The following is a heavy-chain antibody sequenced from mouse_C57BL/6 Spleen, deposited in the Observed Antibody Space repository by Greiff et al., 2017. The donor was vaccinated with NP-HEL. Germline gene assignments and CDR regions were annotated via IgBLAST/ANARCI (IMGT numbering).Heavy chain of an antibody. D-gene: IGHD1-1*01. CDR3: ARETLRRGYFDV. CDR1: GYTFTDYY. Sequence: VQLQESGAELVRPGASVKLSCKASGYTFTDYYINWVKQRPGQGLEWIARIYPGSGNTYYNEKFKGKATLTAEKSSSTAYMQLSSLTSEDSAVYFCARETLRRGYFDVWGTGTTVTVSS. J-gene: IGHJ1*03. CDR2: IYPGSGNT. V-gene: IGHV1-76*01.